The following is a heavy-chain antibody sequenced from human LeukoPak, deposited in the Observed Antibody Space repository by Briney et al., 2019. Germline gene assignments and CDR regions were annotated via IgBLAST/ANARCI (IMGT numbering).Heavy chain of an antibody. CDR1: GYTFTGYY. D-gene: IGHD3-3*01. V-gene: IGHV1-2*06. J-gene: IGHJ6*02. CDR3: ARERFTVFGVVTRRFYGMDV. CDR2: INPNSGGT. Sequence: ASVKVSCKASGYTFTGYYMHWVRQAPGQGLEWMGRINPNSGGTNYAQKFQGRVTMTRDTSISTAYMELSRLRSDDTAVYYCARERFTVFGVVTRRFYGMDVWGQGTTVTVSS.